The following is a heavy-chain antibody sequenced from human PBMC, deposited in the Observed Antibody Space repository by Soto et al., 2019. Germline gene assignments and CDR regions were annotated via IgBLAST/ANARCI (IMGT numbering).Heavy chain of an antibody. CDR1: GFNFSGYG. Sequence: QVQLLESGGGVVQPGGSLSLSCEVSGFNFSGYGMNWVRQAPGKGLEWVAFSSIDGVNKYNAESVKGRFTISRDNSKNTLYLQMNSLREGDTGVYYCARARRSSSWTTNAWGPGTLVTVSS. D-gene: IGHD6-6*01. CDR2: SSIDGVNK. V-gene: IGHV3-30*05. J-gene: IGHJ5*02. CDR3: ARARRSSSWTTNA.